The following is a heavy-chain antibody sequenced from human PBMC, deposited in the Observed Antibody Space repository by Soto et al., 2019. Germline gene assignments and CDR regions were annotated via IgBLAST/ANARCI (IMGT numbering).Heavy chain of an antibody. V-gene: IGHV1-8*01. CDR2: MNPNSGNT. CDR3: ARSTNDYGDRH. J-gene: IGHJ4*02. Sequence: QVQLVQSGAEVKKPGGSLKVAGKASGYTFTSYDINWVRQATGQGLEWMGWMNPNSGNTGYAQKFQGRVTMTRNTSISTAYMELSSLRSEDTAVYYCARSTNDYGDRHWGQGTLVTVSS. CDR1: GYTFTSYD. D-gene: IGHD4-17*01.